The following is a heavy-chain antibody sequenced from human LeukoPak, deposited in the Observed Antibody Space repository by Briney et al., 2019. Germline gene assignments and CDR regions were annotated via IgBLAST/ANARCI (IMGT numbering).Heavy chain of an antibody. D-gene: IGHD6-19*01. CDR2: IYSGGST. CDR3: ARHVSYSSGWFPNWFDP. V-gene: IGHV3-53*01. CDR1: GFTVSTNY. J-gene: IGHJ5*02. Sequence: QSGGSLRLSCAASGFTVSTNYMSWVRQAPGKGLEWVSVIYSGGSTYYADSVKGRFTISRDNSKNTLYLQMNCLRVEDSAVYYCARHVSYSSGWFPNWFDPWGQGTLVTVSS.